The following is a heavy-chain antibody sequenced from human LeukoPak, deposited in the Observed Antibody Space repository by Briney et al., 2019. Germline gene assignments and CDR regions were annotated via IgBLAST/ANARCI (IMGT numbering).Heavy chain of an antibody. V-gene: IGHV4-4*07. CDR1: GGSISSYY. Sequence: SETLSLTCTVSGGSISSYYWSWIRQPAGKGLEWIGRIYTSGSTNHNPSLKSRVTMSVDTSKNQFSLKLSSVTAADTAVYYCARDGAEDIVVVPAARDDNWFDPWGQGTLVTVSS. CDR3: ARDGAEDIVVVPAARDDNWFDP. J-gene: IGHJ5*02. CDR2: IYTSGST. D-gene: IGHD2-2*01.